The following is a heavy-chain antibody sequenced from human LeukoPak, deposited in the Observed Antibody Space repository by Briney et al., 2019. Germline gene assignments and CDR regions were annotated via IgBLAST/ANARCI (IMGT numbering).Heavy chain of an antibody. CDR2: IYPGASDT. CDR3: ARHPPSSGYDSSGYYDY. CDR1: GSIFTSYW. Sequence: GESLQISCKGSGSIFTSYWIGWVRPLPGKGLEWMGIIYPGASDTSYSPSFQGQVTISADKSISTAYQQWSSLKASDTAMYYCARHPPSSGYDSSGYYDYWGQGTLVTVSS. D-gene: IGHD3-22*01. J-gene: IGHJ4*02. V-gene: IGHV5-51*01.